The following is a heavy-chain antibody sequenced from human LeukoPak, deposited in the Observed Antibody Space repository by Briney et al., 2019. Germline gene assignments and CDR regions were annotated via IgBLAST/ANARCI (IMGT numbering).Heavy chain of an antibody. CDR3: AKGDSGSHFDF. CDR2: IRYDGTNR. CDR1: EFSFSSYG. Sequence: TGGSLRLSCAASEFSFSSYGIHWVRQAPGKGLEWVAFIRYDGTNRYYADSVKGRFSISRDNSKNTLSLQMNSVRADDTAVYYCAKGDSGSHFDFWGQGTLVTVSS. V-gene: IGHV3-30*02. J-gene: IGHJ4*02. D-gene: IGHD3-10*01.